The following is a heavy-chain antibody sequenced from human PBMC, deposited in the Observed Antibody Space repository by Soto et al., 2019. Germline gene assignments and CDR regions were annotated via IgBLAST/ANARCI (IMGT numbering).Heavy chain of an antibody. D-gene: IGHD6-25*01. J-gene: IGHJ4*02. CDR2: INPTGGST. CDR3: ARDLAAGDY. Sequence: QVQLVQSGAEVKKPGASANISCKASGYTFINYYIHWVRQAPGQGLEWMAIINPTGGSTNYAQRFQGRVTLTMDTSTTTVYMELSSLRFEDTAVYYCARDLAAGDYWGQGTLVTVSS. V-gene: IGHV1-46*01. CDR1: GYTFINYY.